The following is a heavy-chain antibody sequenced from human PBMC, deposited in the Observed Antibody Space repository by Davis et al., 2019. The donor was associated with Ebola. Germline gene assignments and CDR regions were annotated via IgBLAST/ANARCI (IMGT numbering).Heavy chain of an antibody. CDR1: GFAFTGYW. J-gene: IGHJ4*02. Sequence: GESLKISCAASGFAFTGYWMGWVRQAPGTGLEWVANINQYGNERYYVDSVKGRFTIFRDSAKKPLFLQLNTFRAEDTAVYYCAKDGGDSGIRFDSWGQGTLVTVSS. V-gene: IGHV3-7*01. CDR3: AKDGGDSGIRFDS. CDR2: INQYGNER. D-gene: IGHD3-10*01.